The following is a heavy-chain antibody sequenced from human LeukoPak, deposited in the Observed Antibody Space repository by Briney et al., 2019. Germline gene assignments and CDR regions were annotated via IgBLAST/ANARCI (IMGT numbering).Heavy chain of an antibody. CDR2: FHNSGTS. Sequence: SQTLSLTCTVSGGSISSGGYYWSWIRQPPGKGLEWIGYFHNSGTSTYNPSLKSRVTISADTSKNQFSLKLNSLTTADTAVYYCTRGAGWLIDYWGQGILVTVSS. CDR1: GGSISSGGYY. D-gene: IGHD3-16*01. J-gene: IGHJ4*02. V-gene: IGHV4-61*08. CDR3: TRGAGWLIDY.